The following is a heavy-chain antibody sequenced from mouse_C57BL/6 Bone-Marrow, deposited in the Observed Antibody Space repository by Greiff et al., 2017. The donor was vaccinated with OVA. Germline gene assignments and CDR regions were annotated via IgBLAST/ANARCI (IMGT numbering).Heavy chain of an antibody. Sequence: QVQLKQPGAELVKPGASVKLSCKASGYTFTSYWMHWVKQRPGQGLEWIGMIHPNSGSTNYNEKFKGKATLTVDKSSSTAYMQLSSLTSEDSAVYYCARRSTMVHYFDYWGQGTTLTVSS. V-gene: IGHV1-64*01. D-gene: IGHD2-1*01. CDR2: IHPNSGST. CDR1: GYTFTSYW. CDR3: ARRSTMVHYFDY. J-gene: IGHJ2*01.